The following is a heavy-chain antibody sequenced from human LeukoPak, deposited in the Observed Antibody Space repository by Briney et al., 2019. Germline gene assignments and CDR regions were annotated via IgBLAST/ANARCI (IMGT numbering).Heavy chain of an antibody. Sequence: GGSLRLSCTASGFTFGDYAMSWFRQAPGKGLEWVGFIRSKVYGGTTEYAASVKGRFTISRDDSKSIAYLQMNSLKTEDTAVYYCTTDGSGSYLDAAGDYWGQGTLVTVSS. D-gene: IGHD3-10*01. CDR3: TTDGSGSYLDAAGDY. V-gene: IGHV3-49*03. CDR1: GFTFGDYA. J-gene: IGHJ4*02. CDR2: IRSKVYGGTT.